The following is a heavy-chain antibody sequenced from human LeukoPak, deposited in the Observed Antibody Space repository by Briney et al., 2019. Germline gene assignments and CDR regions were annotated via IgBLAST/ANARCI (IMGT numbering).Heavy chain of an antibody. V-gene: IGHV3-7*01. CDR3: ARFSYQLLSSY. CDR2: IKQDGSEK. J-gene: IGHJ4*02. D-gene: IGHD2-2*01. CDR1: GFTFSSYW. Sequence: GWSLRLSCAASGFTFSSYWMSWVRQAPGKGLEWVANIKQDGSEKYYVDSVKGRFTISRDNAKNSLYLQMNSLRAEDTAVYYCARFSYQLLSSYWGQGTLVTVSS.